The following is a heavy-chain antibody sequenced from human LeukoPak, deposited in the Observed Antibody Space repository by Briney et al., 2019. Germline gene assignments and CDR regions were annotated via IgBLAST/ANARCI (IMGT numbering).Heavy chain of an antibody. D-gene: IGHD1-26*01. CDR1: GFTFSSYW. CDR3: ARRNSGSYLQWIYYFDY. J-gene: IGHJ4*02. V-gene: IGHV3-7*01. Sequence: GGSLRLSCAASGFTFSSYWMSWVRQAPGKGLEWLANIKQDGSEKYYVDSVKGRFTISRDNAKNSLYLQMNSLRAEDTAVYYCARRNSGSYLQWIYYFDYWGQGTLVTVSS. CDR2: IKQDGSEK.